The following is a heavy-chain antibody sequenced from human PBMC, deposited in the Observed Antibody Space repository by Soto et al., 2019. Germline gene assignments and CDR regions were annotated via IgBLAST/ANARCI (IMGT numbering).Heavy chain of an antibody. V-gene: IGHV3-7*03. CDR1: GCTFSGGYW. CDR3: ASTRGY. J-gene: IGHJ4*02. D-gene: IGHD3-3*01. Sequence: EVLVLESGGGLVQPGGYLRLSCAVSGCTFSGGYWMKWVRQAPGKGLEWVATIKEDGRETYYVDSVKGRFTISRDSAKNSLYLQMISLRVEDTAVYYCASTRGYWGQGTLVTVSS. CDR2: IKEDGRET.